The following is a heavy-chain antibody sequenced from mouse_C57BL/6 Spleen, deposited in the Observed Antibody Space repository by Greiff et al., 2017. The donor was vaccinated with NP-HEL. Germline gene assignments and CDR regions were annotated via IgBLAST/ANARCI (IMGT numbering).Heavy chain of an antibody. CDR1: GFSLSTFGMG. Sequence: QVTLKVSGPGILQPSQTLSLTCSFSGFSLSTFGMGVGWIRQPSGKGLEWLAHIWWDDDKYYNPALKSRLTISKDTSKNQVFLKIANVDTADTATDYCARFYDGYYPAWFAYWGQGTLVTVSA. CDR2: IWWDDDK. CDR3: ARFYDGYYPAWFAY. V-gene: IGHV8-8*01. J-gene: IGHJ3*01. D-gene: IGHD2-3*01.